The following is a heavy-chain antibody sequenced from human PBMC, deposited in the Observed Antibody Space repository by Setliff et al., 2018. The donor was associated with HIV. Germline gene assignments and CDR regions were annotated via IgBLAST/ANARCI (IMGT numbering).Heavy chain of an antibody. CDR1: GDSISSYY. V-gene: IGHV4-4*07. CDR2: IYTSGST. CDR3: ARMITFGGVHWYFDL. J-gene: IGHJ2*01. Sequence: PSETLSLTCTVSGDSISSYYWNWIRQPAGKGLEWIGHIYTSGSTNYTPSLKSRVAMSVDTSKNQFSLKLSSVTAADTAVYYCARMITFGGVHWYFDLWGRGTLVTVSS. D-gene: IGHD3-16*01.